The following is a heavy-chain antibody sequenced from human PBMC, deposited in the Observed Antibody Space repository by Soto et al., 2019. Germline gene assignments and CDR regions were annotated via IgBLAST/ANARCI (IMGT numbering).Heavy chain of an antibody. CDR1: GGTFSSYA. Sequence: ASVKVSCKASGGTFSSYAISWVRQAPGQGLEWMGGIIPIFGTANYAQKFQGRVTITADESTSTAYMELSSLRSEDTAVYYCARDLLTGIAVAGRDYYYGMDVWGQGTTVTSP. V-gene: IGHV1-69*13. CDR2: IIPIFGTA. J-gene: IGHJ6*02. CDR3: ARDLLTGIAVAGRDYYYGMDV. D-gene: IGHD6-19*01.